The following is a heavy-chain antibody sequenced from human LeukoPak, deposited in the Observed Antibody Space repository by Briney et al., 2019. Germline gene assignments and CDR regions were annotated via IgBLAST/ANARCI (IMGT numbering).Heavy chain of an antibody. V-gene: IGHV3-33*01. CDR3: ARGPNSNWSGLDF. CDR2: IWYDGSNK. J-gene: IGHJ4*02. D-gene: IGHD6-6*01. Sequence: GGSLRLSCVASGFTFREYGFHWVRQAPGKGLEWVAVIWYDGSNKYYADSVKGRFTISRDNSKNTLYLQVNNLRAEDTAVYYCARGPNSNWSGLDFWGQGTLLTVSS. CDR1: GFTFREYG.